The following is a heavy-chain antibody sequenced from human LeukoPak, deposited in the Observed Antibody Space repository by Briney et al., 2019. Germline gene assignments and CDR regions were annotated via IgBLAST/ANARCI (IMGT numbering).Heavy chain of an antibody. CDR2: INTDGSST. CDR1: GFTLSNYW. D-gene: IGHD1-26*01. J-gene: IGHJ3*01. V-gene: IGHV3-74*01. Sequence: GSLRLSCSASGFTLSNYWIHWVRQAPGKGLVWVSRINTDGSSTNYADSVKGRFTVSRDNAKNTLYLQMNSLRAEDTAIYYCARVIGWDEPFDLWGQGTMVTVSS. CDR3: ARVIGWDEPFDL.